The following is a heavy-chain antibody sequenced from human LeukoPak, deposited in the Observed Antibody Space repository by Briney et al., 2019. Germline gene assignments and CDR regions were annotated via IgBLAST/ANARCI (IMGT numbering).Heavy chain of an antibody. V-gene: IGHV3-23*01. CDR3: ARNQQLGGHSYYYYGMDV. CDR1: GFTFSSYW. D-gene: IGHD3-16*01. J-gene: IGHJ6*02. Sequence: GGSLRLSCAASGFTFSSYWMTWVRQAPGKGLEWVSGISGGGVTTYYADSVKGRFTISRDNSKNTLYLQMNSLRADDTAIYYCARNQQLGGHSYYYYGMDVWGQGTTVTVSS. CDR2: ISGGGVTT.